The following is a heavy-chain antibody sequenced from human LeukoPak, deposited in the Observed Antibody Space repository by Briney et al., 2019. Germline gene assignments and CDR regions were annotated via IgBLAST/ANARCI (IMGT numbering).Heavy chain of an antibody. CDR3: AAGRGWLIDY. Sequence: GGSLRLSCAASGFIFSSFWMHWVRQVPGKGLVWVSHINSDGRTTDYADSVRGRFTISRDNAKNTLYLQMNRLTVEDTAVYYCAAGRGWLIDYWGQGTLVTASS. D-gene: IGHD3-22*01. V-gene: IGHV3-74*01. CDR1: GFIFSSFW. CDR2: INSDGRTT. J-gene: IGHJ4*02.